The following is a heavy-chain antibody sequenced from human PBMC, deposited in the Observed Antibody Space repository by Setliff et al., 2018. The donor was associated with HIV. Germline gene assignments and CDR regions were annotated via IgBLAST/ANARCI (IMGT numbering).Heavy chain of an antibody. CDR1: GGSISSSGYY. CDR2: IYYSGST. D-gene: IGHD3-10*01. V-gene: IGHV4-39*01. CDR3: ATHGAYYFGSGPPGGY. J-gene: IGHJ4*02. Sequence: SETLSLTCTVSGGSISSSGYYWGWIRQPPGKGLEWIGSIYYSGSTYYNPSLKSRITISVDTSKNRFPLKLSAVTAADTALYYCATHGAYYFGSGPPGGYWGQGTLVTVSS.